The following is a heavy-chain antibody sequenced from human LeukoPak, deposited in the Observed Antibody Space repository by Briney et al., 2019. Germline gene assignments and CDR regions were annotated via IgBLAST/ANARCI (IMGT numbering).Heavy chain of an antibody. D-gene: IGHD3-22*01. CDR1: GRSFSGYY. CDR3: ARHIVVVGYFQH. CDR2: INHSGST. Sequence: PSETLSLTCAVYGRSFSGYYWSWIRQPPGKGLEWIGGINHSGSTNCNPSLKSRVTISVDTSKNQFSLKLSSVTAADTAVYYCARHIVVVGYFQHWGQGTLVTVSS. J-gene: IGHJ1*01. V-gene: IGHV4-34*01.